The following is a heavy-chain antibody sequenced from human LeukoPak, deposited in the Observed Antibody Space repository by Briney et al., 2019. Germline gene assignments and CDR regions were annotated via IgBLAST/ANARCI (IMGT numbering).Heavy chain of an antibody. Sequence: GGSLRLSCVASGFTFTDYFMSWVRQAPGKGLEWVANINQDGSEKYYVDSVKGRFTISRENAKNSLYLQLNSLSAEDTAVYYCARDEGAYSWGQGTLVTVSS. D-gene: IGHD1-26*01. CDR3: ARDEGAYS. V-gene: IGHV3-7*03. CDR1: GFTFTDYF. J-gene: IGHJ4*02. CDR2: INQDGSEK.